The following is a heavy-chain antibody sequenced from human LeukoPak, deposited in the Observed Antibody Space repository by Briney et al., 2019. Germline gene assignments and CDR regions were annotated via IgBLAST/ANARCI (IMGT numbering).Heavy chain of an antibody. J-gene: IGHJ3*02. Sequence: PSETLSLTCAVYGGSFSGCYWSWIRQPPGKGLEWIGEINHSGSTTYNPSLKSRVTISVDTSKNQLSLRLRSVTAADTAVYYCAKFDLGDDAFDIWGQGTMVTVSS. CDR2: INHSGST. D-gene: IGHD1-26*01. CDR1: GGSFSGCY. V-gene: IGHV4-34*01. CDR3: AKFDLGDDAFDI.